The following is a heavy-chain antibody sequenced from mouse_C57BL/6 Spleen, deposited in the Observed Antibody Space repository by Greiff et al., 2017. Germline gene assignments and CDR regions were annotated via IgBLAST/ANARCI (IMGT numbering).Heavy chain of an antibody. V-gene: IGHV1-69*01. CDR3: ARGPYYYGSSGGYFDV. CDR2: IDPSDSYT. Sequence: VQLQQPGAELVMPGASVKLSCKASGYTFTSYWMHWVKQRPGQGLEWIGEIDPSDSYTNYNQKFKGKSTLTVDKSSSTAYMQLSSLTSEDSAVYYCARGPYYYGSSGGYFDVWGTGTTVTVSS. J-gene: IGHJ1*03. CDR1: GYTFTSYW. D-gene: IGHD1-1*01.